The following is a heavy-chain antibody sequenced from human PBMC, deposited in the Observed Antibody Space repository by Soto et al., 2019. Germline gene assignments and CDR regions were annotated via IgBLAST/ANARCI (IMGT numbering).Heavy chain of an antibody. CDR3: ARLEGLATISYYFDF. V-gene: IGHV4-39*01. CDR1: GDSINSDKYY. D-gene: IGHD3-9*01. CDR2: IYFRGNT. J-gene: IGHJ4*02. Sequence: QLQLQESGPGLVKPSETLSLTCSVSGDSINSDKYYWGWIRQPPGKGLGWIGSIYFRGNTYYNPSLQTRVTISLDKSRSQCSLKLNSVTAADSAVYFCARLEGLATISYYFDFWGQGALVTVSS.